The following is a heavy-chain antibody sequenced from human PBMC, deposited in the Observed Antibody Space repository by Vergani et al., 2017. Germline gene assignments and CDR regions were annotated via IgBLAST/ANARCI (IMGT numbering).Heavy chain of an antibody. V-gene: IGHV3-7*03. Sequence: EVQLVESGGGLVKPGGSLRLSCAASGFTFSSYWMSWVRQAPGKGLEWVANIKQDGSEKYYVDSVKGRFTISRDNAKNSLYLQMNSLRAEDTAVYYCARWVPYCTNGVCYYGTEYYFDYWGQGTLVTVSS. D-gene: IGHD2-8*01. CDR3: ARWVPYCTNGVCYYGTEYYFDY. CDR2: IKQDGSEK. J-gene: IGHJ4*02. CDR1: GFTFSSYW.